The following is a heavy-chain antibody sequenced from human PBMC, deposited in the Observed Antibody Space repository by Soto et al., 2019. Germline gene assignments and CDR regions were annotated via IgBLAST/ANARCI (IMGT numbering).Heavy chain of an antibody. CDR2: ISKTGNT. D-gene: IGHD3-22*01. Sequence: PSETLSLTCTVSRGSGRSDNYYWTWIRQTPVKGLEWLGFISKTGNTKYNPSLKSRVTISLDTSKNQFSLKLSSVTAADTAVYYCARGRSGITMIVVVIPPSGRGWFDPWGQGALVTVSS. CDR3: ARGRSGITMIVVVIPPSGRGWFDP. J-gene: IGHJ5*02. CDR1: RGSGRSDNYY. V-gene: IGHV4-61*01.